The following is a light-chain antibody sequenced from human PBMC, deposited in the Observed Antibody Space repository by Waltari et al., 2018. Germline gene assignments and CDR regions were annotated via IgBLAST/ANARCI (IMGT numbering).Light chain of an antibody. J-gene: IGKJ1*01. V-gene: IGKV3-15*01. CDR2: GAS. CDR1: QHINMN. CDR3: QHYNDWPPWT. Sequence: EIVLTQSPATLSMSPGETATLSCRASQHINMNLAWYQQKPGQAPRLLFYGASTRESGVPARFSGSGSGTDFTLTISSLQSEDFGVYYCQHYNDWPPWTFGQGTKVEV.